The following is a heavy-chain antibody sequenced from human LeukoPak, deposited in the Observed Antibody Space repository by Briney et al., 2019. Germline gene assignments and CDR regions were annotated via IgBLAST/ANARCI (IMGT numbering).Heavy chain of an antibody. V-gene: IGHV4-34*01. J-gene: IGHJ4*02. CDR3: ARETEWAMVADY. CDR2: INHSGST. Sequence: SETLSLTCAVYGGSFSGYYWSWIRQPPGKGLEWIGEINHSGSTNYNPSLKSRVTISVDTSKNQFSLKLSSVTAADTAVYYCARETEWAMVADYWGQGTLVTVSS. CDR1: GGSFSGYY. D-gene: IGHD5-18*01.